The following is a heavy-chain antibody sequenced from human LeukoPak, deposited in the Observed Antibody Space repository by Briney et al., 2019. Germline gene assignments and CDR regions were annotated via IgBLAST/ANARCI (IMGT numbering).Heavy chain of an antibody. CDR2: IYYSGST. Sequence: PSETLSLTCTVSGGSISSGGYYWSWIRQHPGKGLEWIGYIYYSGSTYYNPSLKSRVTISVDTSKNQFSLKLSSVTAADTAVCYCARWAVRIAARPENRDYFDYWGQGTLVTVSS. D-gene: IGHD6-6*01. J-gene: IGHJ4*02. V-gene: IGHV4-31*03. CDR1: GGSISSGGYY. CDR3: ARWAVRIAARPENRDYFDY.